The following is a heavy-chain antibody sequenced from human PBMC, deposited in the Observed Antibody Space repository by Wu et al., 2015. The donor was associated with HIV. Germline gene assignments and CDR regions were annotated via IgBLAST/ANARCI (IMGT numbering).Heavy chain of an antibody. Sequence: QLVQSGAEVTKPGASVSVSCQTSGYTFTDHYIHWVRQAPGQGLEWMGWIRPDSGATHYAEKFQDRVTMTRDASISTAYMQLNRLRSDDTAVYFCARDLGNDFAVRGYYWYMDVWAEGPRSPSP. CDR1: GYTFTDHY. J-gene: IGHJ6*03. D-gene: IGHD3/OR15-3a*01. V-gene: IGHV1-2*02. CDR3: ARDLGNDFAVRGYYWYMDV. CDR2: IRPDSGAT.